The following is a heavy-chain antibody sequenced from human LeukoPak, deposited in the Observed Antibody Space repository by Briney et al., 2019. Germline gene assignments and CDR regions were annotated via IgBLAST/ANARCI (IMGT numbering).Heavy chain of an antibody. CDR2: INHSGST. CDR3: ARGTSDYVWGSYRY. V-gene: IGHV4-34*01. J-gene: IGHJ4*02. CDR1: GDSISRGDHY. Sequence: SQTLSLTCSVSGDSISRGDHYWSWIRQPPGKGLEWIGEINHSGSTNYNPSLKSRVTISVDTSKNQFSLKLSSVTAADTAVYYCARGTSDYVWGSYRYWGQGTLVTVSS. D-gene: IGHD3-16*02.